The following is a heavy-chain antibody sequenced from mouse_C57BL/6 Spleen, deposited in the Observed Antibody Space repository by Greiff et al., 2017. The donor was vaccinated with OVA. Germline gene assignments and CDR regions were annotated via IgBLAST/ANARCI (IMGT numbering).Heavy chain of an antibody. CDR2: IYPRSGNN. D-gene: IGHD1-1*01. CDR1: GYTFTSYG. V-gene: IGHV1-81*01. Sequence: QVQLQQSGAELARPGASVKLSCKASGYTFTSYGISWVKQRTGQGLEWIGEIYPRSGNNYYNEKVKGKATLTADNASSTAYRELRSLTSEDSAVYFGARGGYGSSYEVAYWGQGTLVTVSA. CDR3: ARGGYGSSYEVAY. J-gene: IGHJ3*01.